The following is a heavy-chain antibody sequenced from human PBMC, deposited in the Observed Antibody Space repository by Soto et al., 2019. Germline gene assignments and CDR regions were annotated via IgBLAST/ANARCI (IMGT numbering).Heavy chain of an antibody. CDR1: GFSFSSYG. Sequence: GGSLRLSCEASGFSFSSYGMHWVRQAPGKGLEWVSVIYSGGSTYYADSVKGRFTISRDNSKNTLYLQMNSLRAEDTAVYYCARDVGVWGRGTTVTVSS. J-gene: IGHJ6*04. CDR2: IYSGGST. CDR3: ARDVGV. V-gene: IGHV3-66*01.